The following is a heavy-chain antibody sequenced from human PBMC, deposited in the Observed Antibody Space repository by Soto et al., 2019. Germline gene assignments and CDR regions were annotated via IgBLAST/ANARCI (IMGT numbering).Heavy chain of an antibody. Sequence: GGSLRLSCEASGFSFSSYWMSWVRQAPGKGLEWVANIRQDGSQIYYLGSVKGRFTISRDNAKNSLYLQMNSLRAEDTAVYCCAKRRGAGGHFDYWGQGALVAVSS. CDR1: GFSFSSYW. CDR2: IRQDGSQI. J-gene: IGHJ4*02. D-gene: IGHD2-15*01. CDR3: AKRRGAGGHFDY. V-gene: IGHV3-7*03.